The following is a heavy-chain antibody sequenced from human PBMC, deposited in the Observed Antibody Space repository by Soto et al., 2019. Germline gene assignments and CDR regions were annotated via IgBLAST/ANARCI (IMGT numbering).Heavy chain of an antibody. Sequence: PSETLSLTCAVSGGSISSVDYYWSWIRQPPGKGLEWIGYIYYSGSTYYNPSLKSRVTISVDTSKNQFSLKLSSVTAADTAVYYCARDGGGYCSGGSCYPEGYYYYYYGMDVWGQGTTVTVSS. V-gene: IGHV4-30-4*01. J-gene: IGHJ6*02. CDR3: ARDGGGYCSGGSCYPEGYYYYYYGMDV. D-gene: IGHD2-15*01. CDR1: GGSISSVDYY. CDR2: IYYSGST.